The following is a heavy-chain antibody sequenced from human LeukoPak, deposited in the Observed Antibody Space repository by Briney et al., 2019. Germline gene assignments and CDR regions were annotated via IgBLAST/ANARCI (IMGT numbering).Heavy chain of an antibody. CDR1: GFTFSNAY. Sequence: PGGSLRLSCAASGFTFSNAYMNWVRQAPGKGLKWVSTISTGGGNTYYADSVQGRFTVSRDDSKNTLYLQMNSLRAEDTAVYYCAKDGGLWISAHWGDSWGRGTLVTVSS. CDR2: ISTGGGNT. D-gene: IGHD2-2*03. V-gene: IGHV3-23*01. J-gene: IGHJ4*02. CDR3: AKDGGLWISAHWGDS.